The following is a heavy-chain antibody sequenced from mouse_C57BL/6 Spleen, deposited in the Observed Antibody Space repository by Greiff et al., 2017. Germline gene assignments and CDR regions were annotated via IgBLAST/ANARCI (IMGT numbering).Heavy chain of an antibody. CDR2: ISSGGSYT. J-gene: IGHJ4*01. Sequence: EVQLVESGGDLVKPGGSLKLSCAASGFTFSSYGMSWVRQTPDKRLEWVATISSGGSYTYYPDSVKGRFTISRDNAKNTLYLQMSSLKSEDTAMYYCARPRDYYGSSLGAMDYWGQGTSVTVSS. V-gene: IGHV5-6*01. CDR1: GFTFSSYG. D-gene: IGHD1-1*01. CDR3: ARPRDYYGSSLGAMDY.